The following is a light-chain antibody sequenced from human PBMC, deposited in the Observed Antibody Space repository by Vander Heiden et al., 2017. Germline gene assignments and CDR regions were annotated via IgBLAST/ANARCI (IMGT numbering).Light chain of an antibody. V-gene: IGKV3-20*01. CDR2: GAS. CDR3: QQSDSPPLT. Sequence: EVVLTQSPGTLSLSPGERATLSCRASQSIRTTYLAWYQLKPGQAPRLLMFGASNRATGIPDRFSGSGSGTDFTLSISRLEPEDFAVYYCQQSDSPPLTFGQGTTVEIK. CDR1: QSIRTTY. J-gene: IGKJ1*01.